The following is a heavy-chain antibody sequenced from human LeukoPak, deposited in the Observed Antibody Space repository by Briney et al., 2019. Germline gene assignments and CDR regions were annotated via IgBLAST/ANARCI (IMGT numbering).Heavy chain of an antibody. CDR1: GFTFSSYA. CDR2: ISGSGGST. CDR3: AKDPGGVSSSAGNWFDP. J-gene: IGHJ5*02. Sequence: GGSLRLSCAASGFTFSSYAMSWVRQAPGKGLEWVSAISGSGGSTYYAGSVKGRFTISRDNSKNTLYLQMNSLRAEDTAVYYCAKDPGGVSSSAGNWFDPWGQGTLVTVSS. D-gene: IGHD6-6*01. V-gene: IGHV3-23*01.